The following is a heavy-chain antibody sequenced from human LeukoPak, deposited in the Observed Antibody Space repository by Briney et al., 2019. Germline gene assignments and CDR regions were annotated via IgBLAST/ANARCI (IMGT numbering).Heavy chain of an antibody. V-gene: IGHV4-39*01. J-gene: IGHJ6*03. Sequence: SETLSLTCTVSDDSITTSSYYWGWIRQPPGKGLEWIGPVYYTGTTYYNPSLKSRVSISVDTSKNQFSLRLNSPTATDTAVYFCARHHAHYFYYMAVWGKGTTVIVSS. CDR3: ARHHAHYFYYMAV. CDR1: DDSITTSSYY. CDR2: VYYTGTT.